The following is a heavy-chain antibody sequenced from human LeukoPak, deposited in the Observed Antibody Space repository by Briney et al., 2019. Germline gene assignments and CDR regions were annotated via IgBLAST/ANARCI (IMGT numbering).Heavy chain of an antibody. Sequence: PSETLPLTCAVYGGSFSGYYWSWIRQPPGKGLEWIGEINHSGSTNYNPSLKSRVTISVDTSKNQFSLKLSSVTAADTAVYYCARAGYVWGSYRPYFDYWGQGTLVTVSS. V-gene: IGHV4-34*01. CDR2: INHSGST. J-gene: IGHJ4*02. D-gene: IGHD3-16*02. CDR3: ARAGYVWGSYRPYFDY. CDR1: GGSFSGYY.